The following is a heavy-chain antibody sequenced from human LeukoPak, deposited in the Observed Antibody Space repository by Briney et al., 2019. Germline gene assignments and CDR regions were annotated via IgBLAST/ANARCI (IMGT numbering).Heavy chain of an antibody. J-gene: IGHJ6*02. CDR2: IWYDGSNK. D-gene: IGHD6-13*01. V-gene: IGHV3-33*01. CDR1: GIMFSDYG. Sequence: GMSLRLSCGASGIMFSDYGMHWVRQAPGKGLEWVAVIWYDGSNKYYADSVKGRFTISRDNSKNTLYLQMNSLRAEDTAVYYCAREGSSSWFYYYGMDVWGQGTTVTVSS. CDR3: AREGSSSWFYYYGMDV.